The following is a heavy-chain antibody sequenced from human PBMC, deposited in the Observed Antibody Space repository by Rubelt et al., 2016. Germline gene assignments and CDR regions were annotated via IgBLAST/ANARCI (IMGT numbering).Heavy chain of an antibody. CDR3: ARVLGGTYYDAFDM. D-gene: IGHD1-26*01. J-gene: IGHJ3*02. V-gene: IGHV4-59*01. CDR2: IYYSGST. Sequence: QVQLQESGPGLVKPSETLSLTCTVSGDSISSYYWTWIRQPPGTGLEWIGYIYYSGSTNYNPSLKIRVTISVDTSKNQFSLSLGYVTAAYTAVYYGARVLGGTYYDAFDMWGQGTVVTVFS. CDR1: GDSISSYY.